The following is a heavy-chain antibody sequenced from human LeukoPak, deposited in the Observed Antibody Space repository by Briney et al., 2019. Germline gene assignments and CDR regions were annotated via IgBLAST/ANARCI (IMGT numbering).Heavy chain of an antibody. CDR3: ARVPSSIAARPSLYYYYYMDV. CDR1: GGSISSSNW. V-gene: IGHV4-4*02. CDR2: IYHSGST. J-gene: IGHJ6*03. Sequence: SETLSLTCAVSGGSISSSNWWSWVRQPPGKGLEWIGEIYHSGSTNYNPSLKSRVTISVDTSKNQFSLKLSSVTAADTAVYYCARVPSSIAARPSLYYYYYMDVWGKGTTVTVSS. D-gene: IGHD6-6*01.